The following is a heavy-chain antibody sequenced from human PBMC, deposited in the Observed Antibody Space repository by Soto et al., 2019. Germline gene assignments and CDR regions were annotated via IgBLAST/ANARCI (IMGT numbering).Heavy chain of an antibody. CDR3: ARHGFYGDYSSNYFDP. D-gene: IGHD4-17*01. CDR2: IYPSDSQT. CDR1: GYSFSNYW. V-gene: IGHV5-51*01. Sequence: PGESLKVCCQGSGYSFSNYWIAWVRQMPGTGLEYMGIIYPSDSQTRYSPSFQGQVTISADKSISTTYLQWSSLKASDTAIYYCARHGFYGDYSSNYFDPWGQGTLVTVSS. J-gene: IGHJ5*02.